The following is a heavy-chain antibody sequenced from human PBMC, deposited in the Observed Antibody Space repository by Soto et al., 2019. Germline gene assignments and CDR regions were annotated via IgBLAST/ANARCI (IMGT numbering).Heavy chain of an antibody. D-gene: IGHD3-9*01. CDR1: GGSFSGYY. Sequence: SETLSLTCAVYGGSFSGYYWSWIRQPAGKGLEWIGRIYTSGSTNYNPSLKSRVTMSVDTSKNQFSLKLSSVTAADTAVYYCAGGSILTGHYFDYWGQGTLVTVSS. CDR2: IYTSGST. J-gene: IGHJ4*02. V-gene: IGHV4-59*10. CDR3: AGGSILTGHYFDY.